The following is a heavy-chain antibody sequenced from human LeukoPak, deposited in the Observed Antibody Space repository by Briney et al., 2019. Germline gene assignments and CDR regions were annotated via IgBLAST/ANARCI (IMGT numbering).Heavy chain of an antibody. CDR2: ISWNSGSI. CDR1: GFTFDDYA. CDR3: AKDQSFEFSGVRWFDP. Sequence: PGGPLRLSCAASGFTFDDYAMHWVRHTPGKGLEWVSGISWNSGSIGYADSVKGRFTISRDNAENSLYLQMNSLRAEDTAVYYCAKDQSFEFSGVRWFDPWGQGTLVTVSS. D-gene: IGHD3-10*01. J-gene: IGHJ5*02. V-gene: IGHV3-9*01.